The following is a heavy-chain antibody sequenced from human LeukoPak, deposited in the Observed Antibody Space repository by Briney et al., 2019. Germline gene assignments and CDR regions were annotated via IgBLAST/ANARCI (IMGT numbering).Heavy chain of an antibody. V-gene: IGHV4-59*12. CDR1: GDSIDSYY. CDR2: IYYRGTT. D-gene: IGHD5-12*01. J-gene: IGHJ4*02. Sequence: SETLSLTCTVSGDSIDSYYWSWIRQPPGKGLEWIGYIYYRGTTSYNPFLKSRVTISVDTSKNQLSLKLNSVTAADTAVYYCARLPRYGGYDHFDYWGQGILVIVSS. CDR3: ARLPRYGGYDHFDY.